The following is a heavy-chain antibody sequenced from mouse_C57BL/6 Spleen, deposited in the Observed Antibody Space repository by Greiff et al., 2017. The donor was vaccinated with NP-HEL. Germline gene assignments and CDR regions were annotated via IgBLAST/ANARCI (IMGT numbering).Heavy chain of an antibody. CDR2: IYPGGGYT. V-gene: IGHV1-63*01. CDR3: ARGDAGGFDY. D-gene: IGHD3-3*01. CDR1: GYTFTNYW. Sequence: VKLQESGAELVRPGTSVKMSCKASGYTFTNYWIGWAKQRPGHGLEWIGDIYPGGGYTNYNEKFKGKATLTADKSSSTAYMQFSSLTSEDSAIYYCARGDAGGFDYWGQGTTLTVSS. J-gene: IGHJ2*01.